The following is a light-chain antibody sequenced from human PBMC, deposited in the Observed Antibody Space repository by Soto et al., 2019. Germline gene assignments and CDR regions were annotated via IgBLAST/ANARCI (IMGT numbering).Light chain of an antibody. CDR1: QSISTNS. Sequence: EIVLTQSPGTLSLSPGERATLSCRASQSISTNSLAWYQHKPGQAPRLLMYATSSRATGIPDRFSGSGSGTDFTLTISRLEPEDFALYYCQQDSFGQGTRLEIK. CDR3: QQDS. V-gene: IGKV3-20*01. CDR2: ATS. J-gene: IGKJ2*01.